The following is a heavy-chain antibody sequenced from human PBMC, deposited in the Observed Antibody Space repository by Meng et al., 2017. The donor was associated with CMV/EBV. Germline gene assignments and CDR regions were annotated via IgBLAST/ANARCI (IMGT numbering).Heavy chain of an antibody. V-gene: IGHV3-74*01. D-gene: IGHD5-12*01. Sequence: GGSLRLSYAASGFTFSSYWMHWVRQAPGKGLVWVSRINSDGSSTSYADSVKGRFTISRDNAKNTLYLQMNSLRAEDTAVYYCARGGGDYSGYDWEADYWGQGTLVTVSS. CDR3: ARGGGDYSGYDWEADY. CDR1: GFTFSSYW. CDR2: INSDGSST. J-gene: IGHJ4*02.